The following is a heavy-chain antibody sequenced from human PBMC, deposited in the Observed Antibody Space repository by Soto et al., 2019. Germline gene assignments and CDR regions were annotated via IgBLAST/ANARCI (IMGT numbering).Heavy chain of an antibody. V-gene: IGHV3-74*01. CDR2: INNDGSDT. CDR3: AREWYSGYYYYGMDV. D-gene: IGHD1-26*01. J-gene: IGHJ6*02. Sequence: GGSLRLSCAASGLTFSSYWMHWVRQAPGKGLVWVSRINNDGSDTSYADSVKGRFTISRDNAKKTLYLQMNSLRGEDTVLYYCAREWYSGYYYYGMDVGGQGTRVTVSS. CDR1: GLTFSSYW.